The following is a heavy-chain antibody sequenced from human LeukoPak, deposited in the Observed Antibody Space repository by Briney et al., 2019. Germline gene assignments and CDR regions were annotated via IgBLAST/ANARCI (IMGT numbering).Heavy chain of an antibody. CDR2: ISGTSIHI. CDR1: GFTFSQYT. V-gene: IGHV3-21*01. Sequence: GGSLRLSCAASGFTFSQYTMNWVRQAPGKGLEWVSSISGTSIHIYYADSMKGRFTISRDNANNSVYLQMNSLRAEDTAVYYCARDPYCAGTSVADYWGQGTLVTVSS. D-gene: IGHD1-26*01. CDR3: ARDPYCAGTSVADY. J-gene: IGHJ4*02.